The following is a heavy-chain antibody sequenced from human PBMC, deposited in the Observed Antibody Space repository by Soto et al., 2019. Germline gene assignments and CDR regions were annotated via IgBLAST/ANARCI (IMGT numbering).Heavy chain of an antibody. D-gene: IGHD7-27*01. J-gene: IGHJ4*02. V-gene: IGHV3-23*01. CDR1: VFSFSSLA. CDR2: ISGRGVDT. CDR3: TKDLTDVPPFDY. Sequence: PGRSLSPSCAAYVFSFSSLAMRWGRQAPGKGLEWVSSISGRGVDTLYADSVKGRFTIARDNTRNTLYLQVNSLRAEDTALYSCTKDLTDVPPFDYWGQGTLVTVSS.